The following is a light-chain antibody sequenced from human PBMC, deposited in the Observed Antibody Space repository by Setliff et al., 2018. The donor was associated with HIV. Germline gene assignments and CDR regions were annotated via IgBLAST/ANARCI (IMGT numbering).Light chain of an antibody. CDR2: AAS. CDR3: QQYETAFGA. Sequence: DIRVTQSTSSLSASIGDSVTITCRASQAISNSLAWYQQKPGKAPGLLVYAASRLESGVPSRFSGSGSGTDYTLTITNLQPEDVATYYCQQYETAFGAFGQGTKVDIK. CDR1: QAISNS. V-gene: IGKV1-NL1*01. J-gene: IGKJ1*01.